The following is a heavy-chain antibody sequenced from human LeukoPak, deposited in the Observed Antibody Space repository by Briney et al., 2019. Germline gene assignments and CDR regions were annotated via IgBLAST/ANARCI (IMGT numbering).Heavy chain of an antibody. CDR1: RFTFSSYA. Sequence: GGSLRLSCAASRFTFSSYAMSWVRQAPGKGLEWVSVINATDGSTYYADSVKGRFTISRNNAKNSLYLQMNSLRAEDTAVYYCARDSYYDSSGYDDTFDIWGQGTMVTVSS. V-gene: IGHV3-23*01. CDR3: ARDSYYDSSGYDDTFDI. CDR2: INATDGST. J-gene: IGHJ3*02. D-gene: IGHD3-22*01.